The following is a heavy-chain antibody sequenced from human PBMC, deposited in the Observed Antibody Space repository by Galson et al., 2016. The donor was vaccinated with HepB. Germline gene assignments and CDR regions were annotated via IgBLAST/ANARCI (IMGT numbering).Heavy chain of an antibody. CDR1: GFTFSSYA. V-gene: IGHV3-23*01. Sequence: SLRLSCAASGFTFSSYAMSWVRQAPGKGLEWVSVISDSGGGKLYADSVKGRFTTSRDNSENTLYLQMNSLRAEDTALYYYARVPGYGGSPSCRLLDDWGQGTLVTVSS. J-gene: IGHJ4*02. D-gene: IGHD2-2*01. CDR3: ARVPGYGGSPSCRLLDD. CDR2: ISDSGGGK.